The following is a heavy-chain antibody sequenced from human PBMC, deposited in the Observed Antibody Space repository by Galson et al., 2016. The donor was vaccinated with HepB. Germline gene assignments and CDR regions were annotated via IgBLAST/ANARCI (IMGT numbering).Heavy chain of an antibody. CDR1: GFSFSGYA. D-gene: IGHD5-12*01. CDR2: ISGSGGST. V-gene: IGHV3-23*01. Sequence: SLRLSCAASGFSFSGYAMTWVRQAPGKGLEWVSSISGSGGSTYYADSVRGRFTISRDNSKNTLYLQVNSLRAEDTAVYYCANRGTNRRGYSYYFDYWGQGTLVTVSS. CDR3: ANRGTNRRGYSYYFDY. J-gene: IGHJ4*02.